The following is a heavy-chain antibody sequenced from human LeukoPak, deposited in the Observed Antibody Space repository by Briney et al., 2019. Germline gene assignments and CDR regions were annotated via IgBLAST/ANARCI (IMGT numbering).Heavy chain of an antibody. CDR3: ARDPPTAPFDY. CDR2: IYYSGST. D-gene: IGHD4-17*01. Sequence: PSQTLSLTCTVSGGSISSGDYYWSWIRQPPGKGLEWIGYIYYSGSTNYNPSLKSRVTISVDTSKNQFSLKLSSVTAADTAVYYCARDPPTAPFDYWGQGTLVTVSS. V-gene: IGHV4-61*08. J-gene: IGHJ4*02. CDR1: GGSISSGDYY.